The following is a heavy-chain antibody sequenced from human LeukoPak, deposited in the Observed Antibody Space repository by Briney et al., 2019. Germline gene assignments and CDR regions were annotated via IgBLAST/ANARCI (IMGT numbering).Heavy chain of an antibody. CDR2: ISSRGGSS. J-gene: IGHJ2*01. CDR3: VKVAGRGITWYEDYWYADL. Sequence: QAGGSLRLSCSASGFTFNTYAMSWVSQAPGKGLEYVSLISSRGGSSYYADSLRGRFTISRDNSKNTLFLQMSSLRVEDTAVYYCVKVAGRGITWYEDYWYADLWGRGTLVTVSS. V-gene: IGHV3-64D*09. D-gene: IGHD6-13*01. CDR1: GFTFNTYA.